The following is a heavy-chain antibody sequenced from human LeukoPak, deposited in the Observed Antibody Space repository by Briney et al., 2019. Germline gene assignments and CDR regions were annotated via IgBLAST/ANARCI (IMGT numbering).Heavy chain of an antibody. Sequence: SQTLSLTCTVSGGSISSGVYYWSWIRQHPGKGLEWIGYIYYSGSTYYNPSLKSRVTISVDTSKNQFSLKLSSVTAADTAVYYCAGRYSSGKFDYWGQGTLVTVSS. V-gene: IGHV4-31*03. CDR1: GGSISSGVYY. D-gene: IGHD6-19*01. CDR3: AGRYSSGKFDY. CDR2: IYYSGST. J-gene: IGHJ4*02.